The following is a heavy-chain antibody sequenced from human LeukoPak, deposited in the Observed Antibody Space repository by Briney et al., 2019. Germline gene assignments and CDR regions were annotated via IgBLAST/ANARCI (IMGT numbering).Heavy chain of an antibody. Sequence: SETLSLTCAVSGGSISSSDWWSWVRQPPGKGLEWIGEIYHSGSTNYIPSLKSRVTISIDKSKNQFSLKLSSVTAADTAVYYCAGRSGYAFEYWGQGTLVTVSS. CDR2: IYHSGST. J-gene: IGHJ4*02. CDR3: AGRSGYAFEY. CDR1: GGSISSSDW. V-gene: IGHV4-4*02. D-gene: IGHD5-12*01.